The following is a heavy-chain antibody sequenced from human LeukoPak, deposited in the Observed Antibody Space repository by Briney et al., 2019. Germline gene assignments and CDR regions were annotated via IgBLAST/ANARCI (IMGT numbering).Heavy chain of an antibody. D-gene: IGHD4-17*01. CDR3: ARVSGDLRDFPFDY. V-gene: IGHV4-59*01. J-gene: IGHJ4*02. CDR1: GRSISSYY. CDR2: IYYSASA. Sequence: PSETLSLTCTVSGRSISSYYRSWLRQPPRKGLEGIGYIYYSASANYNASLKSRVTITVDTSKNQFSLELSSVTAADTAVYYRARVSGDLRDFPFDYWGQGTLVTVSS.